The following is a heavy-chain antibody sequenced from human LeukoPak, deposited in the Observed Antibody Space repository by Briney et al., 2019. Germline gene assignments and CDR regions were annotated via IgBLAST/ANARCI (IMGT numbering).Heavy chain of an antibody. CDR2: IIPIFGTA. J-gene: IGHJ4*02. D-gene: IGHD5-18*01. CDR3: ARDISAFGYSYES. CDR1: GGTFSSYA. Sequence: SLKVSCKASGGTFSSYAISWVRQAPGQGLEWMGRIIPIFGTANYAQTFQGRVTITTEDSTSKPYIELSSLRSEDTAVYYGARDISAFGYSYESWGQGTLVTVSS. V-gene: IGHV1-69*05.